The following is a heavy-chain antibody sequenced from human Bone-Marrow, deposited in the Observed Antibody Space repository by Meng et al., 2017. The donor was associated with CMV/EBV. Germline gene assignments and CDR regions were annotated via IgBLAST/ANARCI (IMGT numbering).Heavy chain of an antibody. CDR2: IYSGGTT. J-gene: IGHJ4*02. CDR1: GFTISSNY. D-gene: IGHD1-14*01. CDR3: ARDPIGIPFDY. Sequence: GESLKISCAASGFTISSNYMSWVRQAPGKGLEWVPVIYSGGTTYYADSVKGRFTISRDNSKNTLYLQMNSLRAEDTAVYYCARDPIGIPFDYWGQGTLVTVSS. V-gene: IGHV3-66*01.